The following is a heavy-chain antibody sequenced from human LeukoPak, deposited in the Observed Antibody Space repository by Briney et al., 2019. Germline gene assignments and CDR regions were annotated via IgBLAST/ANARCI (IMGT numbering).Heavy chain of an antibody. CDR2: IVVGSGNT. V-gene: IGHV1-58*01. D-gene: IGHD3-9*01. CDR3: AADLSSDILTGYTNDAFDI. CDR1: GFTFTSSA. Sequence: TSVTVSCKASGFTFTSSAVQWVRQARGQRLEWIGWIVVGSGNTNYAQKIQERVTITRDMSTSTAYMELSSLRSEDTAVYYCAADLSSDILTGYTNDAFDIWGQGTMVTVSS. J-gene: IGHJ3*02.